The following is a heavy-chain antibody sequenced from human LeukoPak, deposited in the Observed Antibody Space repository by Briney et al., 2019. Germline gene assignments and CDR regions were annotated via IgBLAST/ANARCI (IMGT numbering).Heavy chain of an antibody. D-gene: IGHD2-2*01. V-gene: IGHV3-23*01. CDR2: ISGSGGST. Sequence: PGGSLRLSCAASGFTFDDYAMHWVRQAPGKGLEWVSAISGSGGSTYFADSVKGRFTISRDNSKNTLYLQMNSLRAEDTAVYYCAKFPAAILTFDPWGQGTLVTVSS. CDR1: GFTFDDYA. J-gene: IGHJ5*02. CDR3: AKFPAAILTFDP.